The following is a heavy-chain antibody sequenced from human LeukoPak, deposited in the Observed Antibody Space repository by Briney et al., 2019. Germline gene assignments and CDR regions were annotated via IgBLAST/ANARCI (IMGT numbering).Heavy chain of an antibody. J-gene: IGHJ4*02. CDR1: GFSFSDYY. CDR2: ITNSGNNI. Sequence: GGSLRLSCAGSGFSFSDYYITWIRQAPGRGLEWVSYITNSGNNIYYADSVKGRFTISRDNSKNTLYLQMNSLRAEDTAVYYCARRAGAYSHPYDYWGQGTLVTVSS. D-gene: IGHD4/OR15-4a*01. V-gene: IGHV3-11*01. CDR3: ARRAGAYSHPYDY.